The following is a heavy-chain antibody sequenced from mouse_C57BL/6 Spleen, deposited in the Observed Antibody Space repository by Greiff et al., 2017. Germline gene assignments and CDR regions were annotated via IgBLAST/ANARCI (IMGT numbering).Heavy chain of an antibody. V-gene: IGHV1-26*01. CDR2: INPNNGGT. J-gene: IGHJ3*01. CDR1: GYTFTDYY. D-gene: IGHD3-3*01. CDR3: ARSEGRGTWFAY. Sequence: EVQLQQSGPELVKPGASVKISCKASGYTFTDYYMNWVKQSHGKSLEWIGDINPNNGGTSYNQKFKGKATLTVDQSSSTAYMELRSLTSEDSAVYYCARSEGRGTWFAYWGQGTLVTVSA.